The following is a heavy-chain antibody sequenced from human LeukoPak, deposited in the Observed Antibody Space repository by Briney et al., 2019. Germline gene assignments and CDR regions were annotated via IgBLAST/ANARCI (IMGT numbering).Heavy chain of an antibody. CDR3: ARVVGKVQNYFDY. Sequence: ASVKVSCKASGYTFTGYYMHWVRQAPGQGLEWMGWINPNSGGTNYAQKFQGRVTMTRDTSISTAYMELSRLRSDDTAVYYCARVVGKVQNYFDYWGQGTLVTVSS. J-gene: IGHJ4*02. CDR1: GYTFTGYY. V-gene: IGHV1-2*02. CDR2: INPNSGGT. D-gene: IGHD1-26*01.